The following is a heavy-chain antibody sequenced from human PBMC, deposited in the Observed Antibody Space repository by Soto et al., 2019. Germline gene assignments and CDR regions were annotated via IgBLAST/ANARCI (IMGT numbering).Heavy chain of an antibody. V-gene: IGHV1-69*13. J-gene: IGHJ6*02. CDR3: ARVPRYCSSTSCYDNYYYGMDV. CDR2: IIPIFGTA. D-gene: IGHD2-2*01. Sequence: SVKVSCKASGGTFSSYAISWVRQAPGQGLEWMGGIIPIFGTANYAQKFQGRVTITADESTSTAYMELSSLRSEDTAVYYCARVPRYCSSTSCYDNYYYGMDVWGQGTTVTVSS. CDR1: GGTFSSYA.